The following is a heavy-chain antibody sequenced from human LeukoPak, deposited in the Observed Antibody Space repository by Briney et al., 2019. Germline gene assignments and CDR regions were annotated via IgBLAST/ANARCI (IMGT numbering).Heavy chain of an antibody. CDR2: VYYSGST. Sequence: SETLSLTCSVSGGSISSSSYYWGVIRQPPGKGLEWIGSVYYSGSTYYNPSLKSRLTISVDTSKNQFSLKLRSVTASDTAVYYCATTDYYYFVDVWGKGTAVTVSS. J-gene: IGHJ6*03. CDR1: GGSISSSSYY. CDR3: ATTDYYYFVDV. V-gene: IGHV4-39*01.